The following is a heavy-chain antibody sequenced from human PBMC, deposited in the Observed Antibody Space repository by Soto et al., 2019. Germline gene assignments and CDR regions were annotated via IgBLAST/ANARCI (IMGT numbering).Heavy chain of an antibody. D-gene: IGHD1-26*01. Sequence: ESGGGVVQPGRSLRLSCAASGFTFSSYGMRWVRQAPGKGLEWVAVISYDGSNKYYADSVKGRFTISRDNSKNTLYLQMNSLRAEDTAVYYCASYSGSSHHFDYWGQGTLVTVSS. V-gene: IGHV3-30*03. J-gene: IGHJ4*02. CDR1: GFTFSSYG. CDR2: ISYDGSNK. CDR3: ASYSGSSHHFDY.